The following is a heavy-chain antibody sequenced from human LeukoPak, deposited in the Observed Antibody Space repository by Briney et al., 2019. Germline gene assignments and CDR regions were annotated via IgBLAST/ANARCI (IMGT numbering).Heavy chain of an antibody. CDR1: GFTFSSYA. CDR2: ISGSGGST. V-gene: IGHV3-23*01. J-gene: IGHJ4*02. D-gene: IGHD3-9*01. Sequence: GGSLRLSCAASGFTFSSYAMSWVRQAPGKGLEGVSAISGSGGSTYYADSVKGRFTISRDNSKNTLYLQMNSLRAEDTAVYYCAKGAKVLRYFDWLSKAGEGFDYGGQGTLVTVSS. CDR3: AKGAKVLRYFDWLSKAGEGFDY.